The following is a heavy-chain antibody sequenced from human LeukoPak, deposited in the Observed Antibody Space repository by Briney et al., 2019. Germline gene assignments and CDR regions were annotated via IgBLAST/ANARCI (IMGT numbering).Heavy chain of an antibody. Sequence: PGGSLRLSCAASGFTFSRYSMNWVRQAPGKGLEWVSSISSSSSYIYYADSVKGRFTMSRDTSQNTLYLQMNSLRAEDTAIYYCAKYTSGWFEDYWGQGTLVTVTS. CDR3: AKYTSGWFEDY. D-gene: IGHD6-19*01. CDR2: ISSSSSYI. CDR1: GFTFSRYS. V-gene: IGHV3-21*04. J-gene: IGHJ4*02.